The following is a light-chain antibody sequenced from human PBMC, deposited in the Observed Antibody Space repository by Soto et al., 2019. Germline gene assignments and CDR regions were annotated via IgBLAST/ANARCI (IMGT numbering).Light chain of an antibody. CDR1: SNDVGGYNS. J-gene: IGLJ1*01. Sequence: QSVLTQPASVSGSPGQSITISCTGTSNDVGGYNSVSWYQQYPGKAPKLLMFEVTNRPSGVSSRFSASKSGNTASLTISGLRAEDEADYYCNSHRDINPYYVFGTGTKSPS. CDR2: EVT. CDR3: NSHRDINPYYV. V-gene: IGLV2-14*01.